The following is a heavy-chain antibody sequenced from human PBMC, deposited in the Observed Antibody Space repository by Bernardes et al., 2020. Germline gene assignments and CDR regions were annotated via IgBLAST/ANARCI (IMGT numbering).Heavy chain of an antibody. J-gene: IGHJ5*02. D-gene: IGHD2-8*01. CDR3: ARAHMVYANWFDP. CDR2: IYYSGST. V-gene: IGHV4-31*03. Sequence: SETLSLTCTVSGGSISSGGYYWSWIRQHPGKGLEWIGYIYYSGSTYYNPSLKSRVTISVDTSKNQFSLKLSSVTAADTAVYYCARAHMVYANWFDPWGQGTLVTVSS. CDR1: GGSISSGGYY.